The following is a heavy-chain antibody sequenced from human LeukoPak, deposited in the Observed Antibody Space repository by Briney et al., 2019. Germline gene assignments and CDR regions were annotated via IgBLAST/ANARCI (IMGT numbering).Heavy chain of an antibody. CDR3: GRGSRGDWFDP. CDR2: ISSSSSYI. J-gene: IGHJ5*02. CDR1: GFTFSSYS. D-gene: IGHD6-13*01. V-gene: IGHV3-21*01. Sequence: GGSLRLSCAASGFTFSSYSMNWVRQAPGKGLEWVSSISSSSSYIYYADSVKGRFTISRDNTKNSLYLQMNSLRAEDTAEYYCGRGSRGDWFDPWGQGTLVTVSS.